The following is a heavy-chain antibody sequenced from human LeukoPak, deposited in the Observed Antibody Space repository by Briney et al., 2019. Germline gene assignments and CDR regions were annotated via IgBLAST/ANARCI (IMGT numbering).Heavy chain of an antibody. CDR1: GGSISCYY. J-gene: IGHJ4*02. D-gene: IGHD5-18*01. V-gene: IGHV4-59*01. CDR3: ARARGYSYGSIRFDY. CDR2: IYYSGST. Sequence: PSETLSLTCTVSGGSISCYYWSWIRQPPGKGVEWLGYIYYSGSTNYNPSLKSRVTISVDTSKDQFSLKLSSVTGADTAVYYCARARGYSYGSIRFDYWGQGTLVTVSS.